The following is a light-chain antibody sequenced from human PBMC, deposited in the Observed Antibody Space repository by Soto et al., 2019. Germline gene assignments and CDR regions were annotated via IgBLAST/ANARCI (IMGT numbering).Light chain of an antibody. CDR1: QSISYW. CDR3: QQSYSTART. J-gene: IGKJ1*01. Sequence: DIQMTQSPSTLSASVGDRVTITCRASQSISYWLAWYQQKPGKAPNLLIYDASNLESGVPSRFSGSGSGTDFTLTISSLQPEDFATYYCQQSYSTARTFGQGTKVDIK. CDR2: DAS. V-gene: IGKV1-5*01.